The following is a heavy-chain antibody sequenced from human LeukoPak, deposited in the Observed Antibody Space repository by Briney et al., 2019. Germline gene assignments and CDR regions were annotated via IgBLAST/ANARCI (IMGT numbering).Heavy chain of an antibody. D-gene: IGHD3-10*01. CDR3: ARAVVRGSYDY. CDR2: ISSSSSTI. CDR1: GFTFSSYS. V-gene: IGHV3-48*01. J-gene: IGHJ4*02. Sequence: GGSLRLSCAASGFTFSSYSTNWVRQAPGKGLEWVSYISSSSSTIYYADSVKGRFTISRDNAKNSLYLQMNSLRAEDTAVYYCARAVVRGSYDYWGQGTLVTVSS.